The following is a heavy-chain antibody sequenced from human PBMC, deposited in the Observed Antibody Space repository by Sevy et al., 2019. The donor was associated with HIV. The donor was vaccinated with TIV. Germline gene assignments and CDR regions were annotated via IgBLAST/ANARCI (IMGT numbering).Heavy chain of an antibody. CDR2: ISYDGNNR. J-gene: IGHJ4*02. Sequence: GGSLRLSCAASEFTFSSYGVNWVRQAPGKGLEWVAVISYDGNNRYYADSVKGRLTISRDNSKNTVYLQMNSLRAEDTAIYYCAKETIRGYYWGQGTVVTVSS. D-gene: IGHD6-25*01. CDR1: EFTFSSYG. V-gene: IGHV3-30*18. CDR3: AKETIRGYY.